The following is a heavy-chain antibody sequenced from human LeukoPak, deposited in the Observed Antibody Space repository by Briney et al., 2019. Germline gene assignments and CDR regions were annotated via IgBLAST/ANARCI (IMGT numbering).Heavy chain of an antibody. CDR2: INPNSGGT. J-gene: IGHJ4*02. Sequence: ASVKVSCKASGYTFTGYYMHWVRQAPGQGLEWMGWINPNSGGTNYAQKFQGRVTMTRDTSISTAYMELSRLRSDVTAVYYCARGPYSSSWCDYWGQGTLVTVSS. CDR3: ARGPYSSSWCDY. CDR1: GYTFTGYY. V-gene: IGHV1-2*02. D-gene: IGHD6-13*01.